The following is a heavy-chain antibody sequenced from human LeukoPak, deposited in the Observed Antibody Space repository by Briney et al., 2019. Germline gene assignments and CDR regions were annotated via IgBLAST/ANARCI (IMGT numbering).Heavy chain of an antibody. CDR2: IYHSGST. J-gene: IGHJ5*02. Sequence: SETLSLTCTVSGYSISSGYYWGWIRQPPGKGLEWIGSIYHSGSTYYNPSLKSRVTISVDTSKNQFSLKLSSVTAADTAVYYCARDSGSRAWFDPWGQGTLVTVSS. D-gene: IGHD3-10*01. CDR3: ARDSGSRAWFDP. V-gene: IGHV4-38-2*02. CDR1: GYSISSGYY.